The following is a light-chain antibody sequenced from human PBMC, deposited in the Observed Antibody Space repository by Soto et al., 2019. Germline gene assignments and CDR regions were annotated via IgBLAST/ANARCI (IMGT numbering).Light chain of an antibody. Sequence: EIVLTQSPGTLYLSPGERATLSCRASQSVSSSYLAWYQQKPGQAPRLLIYGASSRATGIPDRFSGSGSGTDFTLTISRLEPEDLAVYYCQQYGSSPRFTFGPGTKVDIK. CDR3: QQYGSSPRFT. J-gene: IGKJ3*01. V-gene: IGKV3-20*01. CDR1: QSVSSSY. CDR2: GAS.